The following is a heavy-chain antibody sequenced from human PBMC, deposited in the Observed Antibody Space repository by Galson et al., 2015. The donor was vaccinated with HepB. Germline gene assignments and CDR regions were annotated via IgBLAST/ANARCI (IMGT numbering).Heavy chain of an antibody. D-gene: IGHD2-2*01. CDR2: MNPNSGNT. Sequence: VKVSCKASGYTFTSYDINWVRQATGQGLEWMGWMNPNSGNTGYAQKFQGRVTMTEDTSTDTAYMELSSLRSEDTAVYYCATNGYCSSTSCYGKANWFDPWGQGTLVTVPS. V-gene: IGHV1-8*01. CDR3: ATNGYCSSTSCYGKANWFDP. CDR1: GYTFTSYD. J-gene: IGHJ5*02.